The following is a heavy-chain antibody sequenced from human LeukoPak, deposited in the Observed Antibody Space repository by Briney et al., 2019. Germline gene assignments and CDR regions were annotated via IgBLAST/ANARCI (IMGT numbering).Heavy chain of an antibody. CDR1: GGTFSSYA. J-gene: IGHJ4*02. V-gene: IGHV1-69*04. Sequence: GASVKVSCEASGGTFSSYAISWVRQAPGQGLEWMGRIIPILGIANYAQKFQGRVTITADKSTSTAYMELSSLRSEDTAVYYCATWYYYDSSGYYPIDYWGQGTLVTVSS. CDR3: ATWYYYDSSGYYPIDY. D-gene: IGHD3-22*01. CDR2: IIPILGIA.